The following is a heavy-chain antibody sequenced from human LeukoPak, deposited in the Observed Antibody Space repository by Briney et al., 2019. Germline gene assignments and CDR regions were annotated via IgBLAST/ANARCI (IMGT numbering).Heavy chain of an antibody. CDR3: ARDSWVAVAGTSWFDP. Sequence: GGSLRLSCAASGFTFSSYAMHWVRQAPGKGLEWVAVISYDGSNKYYADSVRGRFTISRDNSKNTLYLQMNSLRAEDTAVYYCARDSWVAVAGTSWFDPWGQGTLVTVSS. J-gene: IGHJ5*02. CDR2: ISYDGSNK. D-gene: IGHD6-19*01. CDR1: GFTFSSYA. V-gene: IGHV3-30*04.